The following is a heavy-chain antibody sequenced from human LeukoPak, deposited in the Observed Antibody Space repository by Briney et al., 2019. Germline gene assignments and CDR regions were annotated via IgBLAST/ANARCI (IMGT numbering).Heavy chain of an antibody. V-gene: IGHV1-69*13. CDR2: IIPIFGTA. J-gene: IGHJ4*02. CDR1: GGTFSSYA. D-gene: IGHD2-15*01. Sequence: GASVKVSCKASGGTFSSYAISWVRQAPGQGLEWMGGIIPIFGTANYAQKFQGRVTITADESTGTAYMELSSLRSEDTAVYYCARGYCSGGSCYMDYWGQGTLVTVSS. CDR3: ARGYCSGGSCYMDY.